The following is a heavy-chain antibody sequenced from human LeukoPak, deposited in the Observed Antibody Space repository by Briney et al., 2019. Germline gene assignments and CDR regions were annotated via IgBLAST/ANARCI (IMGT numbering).Heavy chain of an antibody. CDR3: ARDVAYAFDI. CDR2: IGAAGEM. J-gene: IGHJ3*02. Sequence: PGGSLRLSCAASGFTFSSYDMHWVRQATGKGLEWVSTIGAAGEMFYPDSVKGRFTISRDDAKDSMYLQMNSLRAGDTAVYYCARDVAYAFDIWGQGTLVTVSS. CDR1: GFTFSSYD. V-gene: IGHV3-13*04.